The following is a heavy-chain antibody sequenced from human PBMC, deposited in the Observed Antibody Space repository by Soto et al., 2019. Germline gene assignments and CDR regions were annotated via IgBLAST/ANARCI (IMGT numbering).Heavy chain of an antibody. CDR3: ARDGTVTTSGFNWFDP. CDR1: GYTFTALY. CDR2: FNPKTGGT. V-gene: IGHV1-2*02. D-gene: IGHD4-4*01. J-gene: IGHJ5*02. Sequence: GASVKVSCKASGYTFTALYMHWVRQAPGQGLEWMGWFNPKTGGTYYAQKFQGRVTMTSDTSISTAYMELTSLTSDDTALYYCARDGTVTTSGFNWFDPWGQGTLDTVSS.